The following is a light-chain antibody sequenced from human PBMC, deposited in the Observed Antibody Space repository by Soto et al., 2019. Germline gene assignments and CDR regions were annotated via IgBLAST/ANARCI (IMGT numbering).Light chain of an antibody. CDR3: QQLNSFPIT. Sequence: DIQLTQAPSFLSASAAYRVTITCLASQVISSYLAWYQQKPGRAPKLLIYAASTLQSGVPSRFSGSGSGTEFTLTITSLQPEDFATYYCQQLNSFPITFGQGTRLEIK. J-gene: IGKJ5*01. CDR2: AAS. V-gene: IGKV1-9*01. CDR1: QVISSY.